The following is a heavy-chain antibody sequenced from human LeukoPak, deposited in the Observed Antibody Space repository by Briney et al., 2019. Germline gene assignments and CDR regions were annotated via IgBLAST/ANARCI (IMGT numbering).Heavy chain of an antibody. J-gene: IGHJ6*04. CDR3: TRGGGLRGYYYGMDV. CDR2: IRSKAYGWTT. D-gene: IGHD4-17*01. V-gene: IGHV3-49*04. CDR1: GFTFGDYA. Sequence: TGGSLRLSCTASGFTFGDYAMSWVRQAPGKGLEWVGFIRSKAYGWTTEYAASVKGRFTISRDDSKSIAYLQMNSLKTEDTAVYYCTRGGGLRGYYYGMDVWGKGTTVTVSS.